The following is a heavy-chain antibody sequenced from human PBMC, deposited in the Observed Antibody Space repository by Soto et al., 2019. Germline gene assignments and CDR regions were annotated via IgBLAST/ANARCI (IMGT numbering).Heavy chain of an antibody. Sequence: ASVKVSCKASGYPFSDNQIHWLRRAPGQGLEWMGRINPKSDDTNYAQKFQGRVTMTRDTSIDTAYLKLTGLTSDDTATYYCARKHSLDYIRWGLDPWGQGTLVTVS. V-gene: IGHV1-2*02. CDR3: ARKHSLDYIRWGLDP. CDR2: INPKSDDT. J-gene: IGHJ5*02. CDR1: GYPFSDNQ. D-gene: IGHD4-4*01.